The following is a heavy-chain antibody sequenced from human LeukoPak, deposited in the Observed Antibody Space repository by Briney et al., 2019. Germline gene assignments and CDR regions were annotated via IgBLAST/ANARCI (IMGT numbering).Heavy chain of an antibody. D-gene: IGHD6-19*01. J-gene: IGHJ4*02. CDR2: IYPGDSDT. CDR3: VRFGGSGWSIYYFDY. Sequence: GESLKISCQASGYSFSTYWVGWVRQMPGKGLEWMGIIYPGDSDTRYSPSFQGQVTISADKSIATAYLQWSSLKASDTAVYYCVRFGGSGWSIYYFDYWGQGTLVTVSS. V-gene: IGHV5-51*01. CDR1: GYSFSTYW.